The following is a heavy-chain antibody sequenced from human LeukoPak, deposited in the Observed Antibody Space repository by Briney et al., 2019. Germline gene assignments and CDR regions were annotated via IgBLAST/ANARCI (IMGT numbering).Heavy chain of an antibody. D-gene: IGHD2-21*02. Sequence: GGSLRLSCAASGFNFANHAMSWVRQTPGKGLEWVSAISGGGDITYYADSVTGRFTISRDNSKDTLFLQMHSLRPGDTAVYYCVREGTPATANYWGQGTLVTISS. J-gene: IGHJ4*02. CDR2: ISGGGDIT. V-gene: IGHV3-23*01. CDR1: GFNFANHA. CDR3: VREGTPATANY.